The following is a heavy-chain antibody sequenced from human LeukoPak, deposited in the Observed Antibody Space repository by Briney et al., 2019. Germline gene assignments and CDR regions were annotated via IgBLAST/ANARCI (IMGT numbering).Heavy chain of an antibody. Sequence: QPGGPLSLSCLASGLPIVAFAMHWVPQAPGKVLEWVSLISGDGVSTFYASSVKSRISISRDNSKKSLSLERNSLRTEDTDMYYCARESGKFDYWDQGTLVAVSS. V-gene: IGHV3-43*02. CDR2: ISGDGVST. CDR3: ARESGKFDY. J-gene: IGHJ4*02. CDR1: GLPIVAFA.